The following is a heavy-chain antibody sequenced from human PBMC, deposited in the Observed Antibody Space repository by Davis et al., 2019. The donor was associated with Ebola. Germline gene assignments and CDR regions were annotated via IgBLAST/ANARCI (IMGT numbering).Heavy chain of an antibody. J-gene: IGHJ4*02. Sequence: GESLKISCAASGFTFSSDAMSWVRQAPGKGLEWVSVISATGGSTYYADSVKGRFTISRDNSKNTLYLQMNSLRAEDTAVYYCAKGFRQLAGGFDYWGQGTLVTVSS. CDR2: ISATGGST. CDR1: GFTFSSDA. D-gene: IGHD6-13*01. CDR3: AKGFRQLAGGFDY. V-gene: IGHV3-23*01.